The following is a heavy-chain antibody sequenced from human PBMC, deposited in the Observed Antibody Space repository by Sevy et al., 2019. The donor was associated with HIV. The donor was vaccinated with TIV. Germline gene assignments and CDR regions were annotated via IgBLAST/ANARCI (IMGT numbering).Heavy chain of an antibody. CDR3: ARDMFDKRTFCSTGTGLCAFDF. CDR2: VHAIGST. CDR1: GGSISGGSFY. J-gene: IGHJ3*01. Sequence: SETLSLTCTVSGGSISGGSFYWTWVRQPAGRGLEWIGRVHAIGSTIYNPSLKSRVTISVDTSKNQFSLKLSSVTAADTAVYYCARDMFDKRTFCSTGTGLCAFDFWGQGTMVTVSS. D-gene: IGHD2-15*01. V-gene: IGHV4-61*02.